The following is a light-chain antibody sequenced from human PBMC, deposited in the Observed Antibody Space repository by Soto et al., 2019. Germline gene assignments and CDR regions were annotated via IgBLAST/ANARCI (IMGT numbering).Light chain of an antibody. CDR3: SSYTSSSTLV. J-gene: IGLJ1*01. Sequence: QSALTQPASMSGTPGQSITISCTGTSSDIGGYNYVSWYQQHPGKAPKLMIYEVSNRPSGVSNRFSGSKSGNTASLTISGLQAEDEADYYSSSYTSSSTLVFGTGTKLTVL. CDR1: SSDIGGYNY. V-gene: IGLV2-14*01. CDR2: EVS.